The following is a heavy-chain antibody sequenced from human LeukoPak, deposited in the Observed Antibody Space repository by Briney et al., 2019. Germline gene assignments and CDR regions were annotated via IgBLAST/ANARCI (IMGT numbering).Heavy chain of an antibody. Sequence: GASVKVSCKASGYTFTSYYMHWVRQAPGQGLEWMGIINPSGGSTSYAQKFQGRVTMTRDTSTSTVYMELSSLRSEDTAVYYCARDSDQGNIVVVPAAMTNYFDYWGQGTLVTVSS. CDR1: GYTFTSYY. CDR2: INPSGGST. D-gene: IGHD2-2*01. CDR3: ARDSDQGNIVVVPAAMTNYFDY. J-gene: IGHJ4*02. V-gene: IGHV1-46*01.